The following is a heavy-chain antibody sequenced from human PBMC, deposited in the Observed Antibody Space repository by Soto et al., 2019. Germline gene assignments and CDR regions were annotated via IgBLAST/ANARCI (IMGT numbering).Heavy chain of an antibody. V-gene: IGHV3-9*01. CDR2: ISWNSGSI. Sequence: GGSLRLSCAASGFTFDDYAMHWVRQAPGKGLEWVSGISWNSGSIGYADSVKGRFTISRDNAKNSLYLQMNSLRAEDTALYYCAATRGYSTNFDYWGQGTLVTVSS. J-gene: IGHJ4*02. CDR3: AATRGYSTNFDY. CDR1: GFTFDDYA. D-gene: IGHD6-13*01.